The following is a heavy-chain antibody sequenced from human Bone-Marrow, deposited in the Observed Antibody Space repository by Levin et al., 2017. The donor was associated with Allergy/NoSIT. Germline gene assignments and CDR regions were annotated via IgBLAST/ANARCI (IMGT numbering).Heavy chain of an antibody. Sequence: AGGSLRLSCAASGFTFSDYFMSWIRQAPGKGPEWISYISKSGTSMYYADSVKGRFTISRDNAKNLLFLQMDSLRAEDTAVYYCARDSLGTGRISFWDWFDPWGQGTLVTVSS. CDR1: GFTFSDYF. CDR2: ISKSGTSM. D-gene: IGHD3-16*01. CDR3: ARDSLGTGRISFWDWFDP. J-gene: IGHJ5*02. V-gene: IGHV3-11*01.